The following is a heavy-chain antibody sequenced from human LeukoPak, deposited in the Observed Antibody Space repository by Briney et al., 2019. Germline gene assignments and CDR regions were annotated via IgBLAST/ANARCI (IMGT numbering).Heavy chain of an antibody. D-gene: IGHD3-10*01. CDR2: INHSGGT. V-gene: IGHV4-34*01. CDR1: GGSFSGYS. Sequence: SKTLSLTCAVYGGSFSGYSWNWIRQPPVKGLEWIGEINHSGGTNYNPSLKSRVTISVDTSKKQFSLKLSSVTAADTAVYYCARGVDYYGVWGQGTLVTVSS. CDR3: ARGVDYYGV. J-gene: IGHJ4*02.